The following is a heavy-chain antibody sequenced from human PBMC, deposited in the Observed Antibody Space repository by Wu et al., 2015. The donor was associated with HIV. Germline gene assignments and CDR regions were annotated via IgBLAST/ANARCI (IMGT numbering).Heavy chain of an antibody. CDR2: INPNRGGT. V-gene: IGHV1-2*02. J-gene: IGHJ4*02. CDR1: GYKFTGYY. D-gene: IGHD3-22*01. Sequence: HVQXVQSGVEVKKPGASVKVSCKASGYKFTGYYMYWVRQAPGQGLEWMGWINPNRGGTKYAQKFQGRVTMTRDTAVSTAYMELNSLRSDDTAVYYCARLQSLSGFYSNADYWGQGTLVTVSS. CDR3: ARLQSLSGFYSNADY.